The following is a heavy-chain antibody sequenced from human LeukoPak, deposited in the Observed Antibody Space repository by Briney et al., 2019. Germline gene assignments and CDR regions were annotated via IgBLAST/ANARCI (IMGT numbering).Heavy chain of an antibody. CDR2: ISGGGSNI. CDR3: AREWGNAGDPGAFDI. J-gene: IGHJ3*02. D-gene: IGHD3-16*01. CDR1: GFTFSSYE. V-gene: IGHV3-48*03. Sequence: GGSLRLSCAASGFTFSSYEMNWVRQAPGKGLEWASYISGGGSNIYYADSVKGRLTISRDNAKNSLYLQMNRLRAEDTAVYYCAREWGNAGDPGAFDIWGQGTMVTVSS.